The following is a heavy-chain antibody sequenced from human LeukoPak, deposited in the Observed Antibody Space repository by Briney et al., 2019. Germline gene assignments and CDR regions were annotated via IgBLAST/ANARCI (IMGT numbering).Heavy chain of an antibody. CDR3: ARVPVAGTMWFDP. CDR1: GHTFTSYG. J-gene: IGHJ5*02. CDR2: ISAYNGNT. Sequence: ASVKVSCKASGHTFTSYGISWVRQAPGQGLEWMGWISAYNGNTNYAQKPQGRVTMTTDTSTSTAYMELRSLRSDDTAVYYCARVPVAGTMWFDPWGQGTLVTVSS. V-gene: IGHV1-18*01. D-gene: IGHD6-19*01.